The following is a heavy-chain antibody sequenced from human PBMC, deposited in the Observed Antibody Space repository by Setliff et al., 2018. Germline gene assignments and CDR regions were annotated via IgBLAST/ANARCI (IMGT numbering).Heavy chain of an antibody. D-gene: IGHD4-4*01. CDR1: GGTFSSYA. J-gene: IGHJ2*01. Sequence: SVKVSCKASGGTFSSYAISWVRQAPGQGLEWMGGIIPIFGTANYAQKFQGRVTITADESTSTAYMELSSLRSEDTAVYYCASLGMTTMMDWYFDLWGRGTLVTVSS. CDR3: ASLGMTTMMDWYFDL. CDR2: IIPIFGTA. V-gene: IGHV1-69*13.